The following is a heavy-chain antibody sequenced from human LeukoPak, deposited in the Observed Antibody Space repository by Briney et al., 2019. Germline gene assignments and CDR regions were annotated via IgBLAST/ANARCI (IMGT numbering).Heavy chain of an antibody. CDR1: GGSISSYY. CDR3: ATGGSYYGLDY. Sequence: SETLSLTCTVSGGSISSYYWSWIRQPPGKGLEWIGYIYYSGSTNYNPSLKSRVTISVDTSKNQFSLKLSSVTAADTAVYYCATGGSYYGLDYWGQGTLVTVSS. V-gene: IGHV4-59*01. CDR2: IYYSGST. J-gene: IGHJ4*02. D-gene: IGHD1-26*01.